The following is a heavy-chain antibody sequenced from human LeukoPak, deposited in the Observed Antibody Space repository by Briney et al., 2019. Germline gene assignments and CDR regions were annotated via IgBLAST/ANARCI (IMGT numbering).Heavy chain of an antibody. D-gene: IGHD7-27*01. V-gene: IGHV4-39*01. CDR3: ARLELGTGYYFDY. J-gene: IGHJ4*02. CDR2: IYYSGST. CDR1: GGSISSSSYY. Sequence: SETLSLTCTVSGGSISSSSYYWGWIRQPPGKGLEWVGSIYYSGSTYYNPSLKSRVTISVDTSKNQFSLKLSSVTAADTAVYYCARLELGTGYYFDYWGQGTLVTVSS.